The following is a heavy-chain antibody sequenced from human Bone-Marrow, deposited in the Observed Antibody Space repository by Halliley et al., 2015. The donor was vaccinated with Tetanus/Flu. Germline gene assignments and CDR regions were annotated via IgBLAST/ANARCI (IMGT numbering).Heavy chain of an antibody. CDR2: ISVNNGDT. CDR1: GYSFTSYG. Sequence: QLVQSGAEVKKPGASVKVSCKASGYSFTSYGISWVRQAPGQGLEWMGWISVNNGDTRYAQKFQGRVTVTTEISTSTAYMELRSLRSDDTAVYYCARGQVYYWGQGTLVTVSS. J-gene: IGHJ4*02. CDR3: ARGQVYY. V-gene: IGHV1-18*04.